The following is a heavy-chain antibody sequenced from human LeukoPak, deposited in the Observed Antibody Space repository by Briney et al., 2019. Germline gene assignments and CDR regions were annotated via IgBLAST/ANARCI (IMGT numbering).Heavy chain of an antibody. CDR1: GFTFSSYG. Sequence: GGSLRLSCAASGFTFSSYGMHWVRQAPSKGLEWVAVISYDGSNKYYADSVKGRFTISRDNSKNTLYLQMNSLRAEDTAVYYCAKDNGYWGQGTLVTVSS. J-gene: IGHJ4*02. CDR3: AKDNGY. D-gene: IGHD2-8*01. V-gene: IGHV3-30*18. CDR2: ISYDGSNK.